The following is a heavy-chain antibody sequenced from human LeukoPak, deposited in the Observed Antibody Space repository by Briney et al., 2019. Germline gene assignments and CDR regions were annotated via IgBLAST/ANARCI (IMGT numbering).Heavy chain of an antibody. CDR2: ISSSGSTV. Sequence: GGSLRLSCTASGFIFSSNGMNWVRQTPGKGLEWISHISSSGSTVYYADSVRGRFTISRDNAKNSLYLQMNSLRDEDTAVYYCASSGSYRFDYWGQGTLVAVSS. CDR3: ASSGSYRFDY. J-gene: IGHJ4*02. CDR1: GFIFSSNG. V-gene: IGHV3-48*02. D-gene: IGHD1-26*01.